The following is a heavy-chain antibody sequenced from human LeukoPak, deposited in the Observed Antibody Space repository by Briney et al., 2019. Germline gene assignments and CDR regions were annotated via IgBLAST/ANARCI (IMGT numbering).Heavy chain of an antibody. Sequence: GRSLRLSCAASGFTFSSYGMHCVRQAPGKGLEWVAVISYDGSNKYYADSVKGRFTISRDNSKNTLYLQMNSLRAEDTAVYYCAKAGGFMVWNEADYYGMDVWGQGTTVTVSS. J-gene: IGHJ6*02. CDR2: ISYDGSNK. CDR3: AKAGGFMVWNEADYYGMDV. CDR1: GFTFSSYG. V-gene: IGHV3-30*18. D-gene: IGHD1-1*01.